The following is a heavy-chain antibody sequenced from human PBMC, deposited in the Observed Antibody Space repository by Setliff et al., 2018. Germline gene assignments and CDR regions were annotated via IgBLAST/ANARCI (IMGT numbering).Heavy chain of an antibody. D-gene: IGHD3-22*01. CDR2: IYYSGTT. CDR1: GDSISSRSHY. CDR3: ARGSYYDSSGYSPDFFDY. Sequence: SETLSLTCTVSGDSISSRSHYWGWIRQPPGKGLEWIGNIYYSGTTYYNPSLKSRVTISVDTSKNHFSLKLSSVTAADTAVYYCARGSYYDSSGYSPDFFDYWGQGTLVTVSS. V-gene: IGHV4-39*02. J-gene: IGHJ4*02.